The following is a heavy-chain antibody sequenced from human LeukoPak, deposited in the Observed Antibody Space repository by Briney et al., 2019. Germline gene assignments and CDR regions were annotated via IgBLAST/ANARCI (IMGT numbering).Heavy chain of an antibody. J-gene: IGHJ4*02. CDR3: ATFEYTSSSLNY. CDR2: INPNSGGT. D-gene: IGHD6-6*01. V-gene: IGHV1-2*02. Sequence: ASVKVSCKASGYRFTGYDMYWVRQAPGQGLEWMGWINPNSGGTNYAQKFQGRVTMTRDTSISTAYMELSRLRSDDTAVYYCATFEYTSSSLNYWGQGTLVTVSS. CDR1: GYRFTGYD.